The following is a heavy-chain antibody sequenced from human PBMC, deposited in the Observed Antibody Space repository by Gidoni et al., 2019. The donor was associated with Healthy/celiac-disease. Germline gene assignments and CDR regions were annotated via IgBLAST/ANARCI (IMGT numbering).Heavy chain of an antibody. CDR3: AKDGYSSGGGYFDY. Sequence: SGSGGSTYYADSVKGRFTISRDNSKNTLYLQMNSLRAEDTAVYYCAKDGYSSGGGYFDYWGQGTLVTVSS. CDR2: SGSGGST. J-gene: IGHJ4*02. V-gene: IGHV3-23*01. D-gene: IGHD6-19*01.